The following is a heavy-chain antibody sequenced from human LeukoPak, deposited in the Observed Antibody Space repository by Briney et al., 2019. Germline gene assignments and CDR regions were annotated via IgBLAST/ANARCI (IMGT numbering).Heavy chain of an antibody. CDR3: ATRNFGDYGAFDI. CDR2: LHPEDGEA. V-gene: IGHV1-24*01. D-gene: IGHD4-17*01. CDR1: GYTLSDLA. J-gene: IGHJ3*02. Sequence: ASVKVSGKVSGYTLSDLAMHWVRQAPGKGLEWMGGLHPEDGEAIYAQPLQGRVTMTEDTSTDTAYMELSSLRSDDTAVYYCATRNFGDYGAFDIWGQGTLVTVSS.